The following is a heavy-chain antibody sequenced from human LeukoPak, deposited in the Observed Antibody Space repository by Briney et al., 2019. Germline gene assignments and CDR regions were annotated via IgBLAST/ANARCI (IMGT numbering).Heavy chain of an antibody. V-gene: IGHV4-31*03. D-gene: IGHD3-10*01. CDR3: ARVYRSGSYYSFDH. Sequence: SETLSLTCTVSGGSISSGGYYWSWIRQHPGKGLEWIGYIYYSGSTYYNPSLKSRVTISVDTSKNQFSLKLSSVTAADTAVYYCARVYRSGSYYSFDHWGQGTLVTVSS. CDR2: IYYSGST. J-gene: IGHJ4*02. CDR1: GGSISSGGYY.